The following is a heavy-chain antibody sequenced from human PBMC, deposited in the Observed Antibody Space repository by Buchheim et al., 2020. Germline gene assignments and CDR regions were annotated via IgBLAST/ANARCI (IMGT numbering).Heavy chain of an antibody. CDR3: AREGNYYDSSGSLIYYFDY. CDR1: GFTFSSYS. CDR2: ISSSSSYI. D-gene: IGHD3-22*01. Sequence: EVQLVESGGGLVKPGGSLRLSCAASGFTFSSYSMNWVRQAPGKGLEWVSSISSSSSYIYYADSVKGRFTISRDNAKNSLYLQMNSLRAEDTAVYYCAREGNYYDSSGSLIYYFDYWGQGTL. J-gene: IGHJ4*02. V-gene: IGHV3-21*01.